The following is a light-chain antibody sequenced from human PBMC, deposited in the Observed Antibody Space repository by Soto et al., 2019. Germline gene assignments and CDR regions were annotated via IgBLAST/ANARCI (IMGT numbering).Light chain of an antibody. Sequence: VMTQSPVSLPVTLGQPASISCRSSQSLVSSDENTFLSWYHQRPGQSPSRLIYKVSNRDSGVPDRFSGSGSGTDFTLKISRVEAEDLGVYYCMQGALWPYTFGQGTKFEIK. CDR1: QSLVSSDENTF. J-gene: IGKJ2*01. CDR2: KVS. V-gene: IGKV2-30*01. CDR3: MQGALWPYT.